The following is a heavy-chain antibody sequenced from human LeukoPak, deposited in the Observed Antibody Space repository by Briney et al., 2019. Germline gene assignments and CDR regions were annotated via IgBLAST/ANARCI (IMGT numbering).Heavy chain of an antibody. J-gene: IGHJ4*02. CDR2: IRYDGSNK. CDR1: GFTFSNYG. D-gene: IGHD2-2*01. CDR3: ANPSDCSSTSCYHQGDY. Sequence: GGSLRLSCAASGFTFSNYGIHWVRQAPGKGLEWVAFIRYDGSNKYYADSVKGRFTISRDNSKNTLYLQMNSLRAEDTAVYYCANPSDCSSTSCYHQGDYWGQGTRDTVSS. V-gene: IGHV3-30*02.